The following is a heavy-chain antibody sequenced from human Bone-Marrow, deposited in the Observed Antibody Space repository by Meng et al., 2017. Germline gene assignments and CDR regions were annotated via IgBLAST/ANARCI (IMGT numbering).Heavy chain of an antibody. CDR3: ARDEDISAAGKLFGDY. V-gene: IGHV1-2*06. J-gene: IGHJ4*02. CDR2: IDPNNDHT. D-gene: IGHD6-13*01. Sequence: QGKLVQSGPEVKKPGASVKLSCKPSGYTFAAYWIHWLRQAPGQGLEWMGRIDPNNDHTQYAQNFQGRVTMTSDTSISTVYMELNGLRSDDTAVYYCARDEDISAAGKLFGDYWGQGTLVTVSS. CDR1: GYTFAAYW.